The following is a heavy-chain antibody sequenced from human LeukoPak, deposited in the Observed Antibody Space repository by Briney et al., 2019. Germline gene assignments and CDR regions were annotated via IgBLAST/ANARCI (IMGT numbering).Heavy chain of an antibody. D-gene: IGHD3-22*01. CDR2: IYYSGST. CDR1: GGSISSSSYY. J-gene: IGHJ4*02. V-gene: IGHV4-39*01. CDR3: ARHSYYYDSSGYSYYFDY. Sequence: ASETLSLTCTVSGGSISSSSYYWGWIRQPPGKGLEWIGSIYYSGSTYYNPSLKSRVTIFVDTSKNHFSLKLSSVTAADTAFYYCARHSYYYDSSGYSYYFDYWGQGTLVTVSS.